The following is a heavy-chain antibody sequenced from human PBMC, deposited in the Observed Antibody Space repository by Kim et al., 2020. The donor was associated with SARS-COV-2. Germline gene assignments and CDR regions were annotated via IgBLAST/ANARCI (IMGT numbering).Heavy chain of an antibody. CDR3: ARADMTTITTFWRY. J-gene: IGHJ4*02. Sequence: SDSVQGRFTHSRDNSKNTRSLQLNSLRAEDTAIYFCARADMTTITTFWRYWGQGTQVTVSS. V-gene: IGHV3-23*01. D-gene: IGHD3-3*01.